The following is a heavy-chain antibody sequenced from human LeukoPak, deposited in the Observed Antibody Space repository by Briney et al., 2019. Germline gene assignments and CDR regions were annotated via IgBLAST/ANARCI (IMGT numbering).Heavy chain of an antibody. D-gene: IGHD6-19*01. J-gene: IGHJ6*03. Sequence: GGSLRLSCAASGFTFSSYGMHWVRQAPGKGLEWVAFIRYDGSNKYYADSVKGRFTVSRDNSKNTLYLQMFSLRPEDTAVFYCARAMRGITVAGTGYYYYMDVWGKGATVTVSS. CDR3: ARAMRGITVAGTGYYYYMDV. CDR2: IRYDGSNK. CDR1: GFTFSSYG. V-gene: IGHV3-30*02.